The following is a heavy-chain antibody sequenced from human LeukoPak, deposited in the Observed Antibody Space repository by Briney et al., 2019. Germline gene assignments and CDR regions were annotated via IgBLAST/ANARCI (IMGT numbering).Heavy chain of an antibody. CDR2: ISSSGSTI. Sequence: GGSLRLSCAASGFTFSSYEMNWVRQAPGKGLEWVSYISSSGSTIYYADSVKGRFTISRDNAKNSLYLQMNSLRAEDTAVYYCASMQFIVGAIGSLYYWGQGTLVTVSS. J-gene: IGHJ4*02. D-gene: IGHD1-26*01. V-gene: IGHV3-48*03. CDR3: ASMQFIVGAIGSLYY. CDR1: GFTFSSYE.